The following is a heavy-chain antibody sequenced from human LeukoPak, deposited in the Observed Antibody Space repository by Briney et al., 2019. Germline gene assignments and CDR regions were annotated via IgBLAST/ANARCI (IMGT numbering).Heavy chain of an antibody. V-gene: IGHV3-66*01. Sequence: PGGSLRLSCAVSGFTVSTNYMSWVRQAPGKGLEWVSIIHRDGSTYYVDSVKGRFTISRDNSKNTLYIQMNSLRAEDTGVYYCARDGEHVLAHDYWGQGTPVTVSS. J-gene: IGHJ4*02. D-gene: IGHD3-10*01. CDR1: GFTVSTNY. CDR3: ARDGEHVLAHDY. CDR2: IHRDGST.